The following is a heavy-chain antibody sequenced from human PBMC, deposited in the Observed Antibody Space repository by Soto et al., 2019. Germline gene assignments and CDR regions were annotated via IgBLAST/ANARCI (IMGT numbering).Heavy chain of an antibody. CDR2: IIPIFGTA. Sequence: SVKVSCKASGGTFSSYAISWVRQAPGQGLEWMGGIIPIFGTANYAQKFQGRVTITADESTSTAYMELSSLRSEDTAVYYCAREEGSSSSGRPVEYYGMDVWGQGTTVTVSS. CDR3: AREEGSSSSGRPVEYYGMDV. V-gene: IGHV1-69*13. CDR1: GGTFSSYA. J-gene: IGHJ6*02. D-gene: IGHD6-6*01.